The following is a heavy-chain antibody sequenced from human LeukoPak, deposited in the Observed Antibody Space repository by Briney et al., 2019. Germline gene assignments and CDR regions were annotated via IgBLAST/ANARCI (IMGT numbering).Heavy chain of an antibody. CDR2: ISGSGVNT. Sequence: GGSLRLSCAASGLTFSAYAMSWVRQTPGKGLEWVSSISGSGVNTYYAESVKGRFTIPRDNSKNTLYLQMNSLRAEDTAEYYCASSNDILTGFFDYWGQGTLVTVSS. V-gene: IGHV3-23*01. CDR1: GLTFSAYA. D-gene: IGHD3-9*01. CDR3: ASSNDILTGFFDY. J-gene: IGHJ4*02.